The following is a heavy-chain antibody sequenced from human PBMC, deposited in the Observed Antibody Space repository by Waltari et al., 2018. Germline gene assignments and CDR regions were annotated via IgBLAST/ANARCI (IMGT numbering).Heavy chain of an antibody. V-gene: IGHV1-58*01. D-gene: IGHD3-16*02. CDR2: IVVGSGNT. Sequence: QMQLVQSGPELKKPGTSVKVSCKASGFPFTSSAVPWVRQARGQRLEWIGWIVVGSGNTNYAQKFQERVTITRDMSTSTAYMELSSLRSEDTAVYYCAGEGTFGGVIVRSYWGQGTLVTVSS. J-gene: IGHJ4*02. CDR3: AGEGTFGGVIVRSY. CDR1: GFPFTSSA.